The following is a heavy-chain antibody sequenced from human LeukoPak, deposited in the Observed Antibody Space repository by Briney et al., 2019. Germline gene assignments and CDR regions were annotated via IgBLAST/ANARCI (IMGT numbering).Heavy chain of an antibody. Sequence: ASVKVSCKASGYTFTGYYMHWVRQAPGQGLEWMGWINPNSGGTSYAQKFQGRVTMTRDTSTSTVYMELSSLRSEDTAVYYCARDGNDSSGYYYDYWGQGTLVTVSS. D-gene: IGHD3-22*01. CDR1: GYTFTGYY. CDR2: INPNSGGT. CDR3: ARDGNDSSGYYYDY. J-gene: IGHJ4*02. V-gene: IGHV1-2*02.